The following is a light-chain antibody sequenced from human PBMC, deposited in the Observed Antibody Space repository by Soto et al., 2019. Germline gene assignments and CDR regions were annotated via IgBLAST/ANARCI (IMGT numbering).Light chain of an antibody. CDR1: QSISTW. J-gene: IGKJ2*01. CDR2: KAF. CDR3: QQYNSYPYT. Sequence: DIQMTQSPSTLSASAGDRVTITCRASQSISTWLAWYQQKPGKAPKLLIYKAFSLETGVPSRFSGSGSGTEFTLTISSLQPDDFATYYCQQYNSYPYTFGQGTKLEIK. V-gene: IGKV1-5*03.